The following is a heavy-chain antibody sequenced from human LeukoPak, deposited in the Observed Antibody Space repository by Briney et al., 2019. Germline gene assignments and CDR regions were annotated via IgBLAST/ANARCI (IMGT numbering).Heavy chain of an antibody. D-gene: IGHD3-9*01. CDR1: GFTFEASA. CDR3: AKVGDYDILTGYSYYFDY. J-gene: IGHJ4*02. Sequence: GGSLRLSCAASGFTFEASAMSWVRQAPGKGLEWVAVITGGGESTYYADSVKGRFAISRDNSKKTLFLQVNSLRAEDTAVYYCAKVGDYDILTGYSYYFDYWGQGTLVTVSS. V-gene: IGHV3-23*01. CDR2: ITGGGEST.